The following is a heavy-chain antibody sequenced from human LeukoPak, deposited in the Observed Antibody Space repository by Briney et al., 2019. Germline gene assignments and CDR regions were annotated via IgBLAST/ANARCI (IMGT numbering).Heavy chain of an antibody. Sequence: GGSLRLSCAASGFTFRIYAMSWVRQAPGKGLEWVSAISGSGGSTYYADSVRGRFTISRDNSKNTLYLQMNSLRAEDTAVYYCAKERGRELPTNLFDYWGQGTLVTVSS. CDR2: ISGSGGST. CDR3: AKERGRELPTNLFDY. V-gene: IGHV3-23*01. J-gene: IGHJ4*02. CDR1: GFTFRIYA. D-gene: IGHD1-26*01.